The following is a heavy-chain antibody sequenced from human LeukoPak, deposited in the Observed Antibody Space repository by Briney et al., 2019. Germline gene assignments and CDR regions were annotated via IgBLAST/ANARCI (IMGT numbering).Heavy chain of an antibody. CDR1: GYTFTSYG. D-gene: IGHD2-2*03. Sequence: ASVKVSCKASGYTFTSYGISWVRQAPGQGLEWMGWICAYNGNTNYAQRLQGRVTMTTDTSTSTAYMELRSLRSDDTAVYYCARDRRGYCSSTSCYAPYYYGMDVWGQGTTVTVSS. V-gene: IGHV1-18*01. CDR2: ICAYNGNT. J-gene: IGHJ6*02. CDR3: ARDRRGYCSSTSCYAPYYYGMDV.